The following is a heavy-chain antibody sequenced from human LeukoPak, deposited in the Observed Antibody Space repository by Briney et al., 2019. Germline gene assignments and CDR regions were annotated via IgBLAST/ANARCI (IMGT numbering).Heavy chain of an antibody. V-gene: IGHV3-30-3*01. D-gene: IGHD3-10*01. CDR3: ARELGVSGGLFDY. CDR1: GFTFSSYA. J-gene: IGHJ4*02. CDR2: ISYDGSNK. Sequence: GGSLRLSCAASGFTFSSYAMPWVRQAPGKGLEWVAVISYDGSNKYYADSVKGRFTISRDNSKNTLYLQMNSLRAEDTAVYYCARELGVSGGLFDYWGQGPLVTVSS.